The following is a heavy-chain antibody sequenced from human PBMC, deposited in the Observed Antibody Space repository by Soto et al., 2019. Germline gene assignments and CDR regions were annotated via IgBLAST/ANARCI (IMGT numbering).Heavy chain of an antibody. CDR2: IGAHNGDT. Sequence: GAAVKVACKERFSSHSSNELRWLRPSSARELEWMGWIGAHNGDTNYAQNCHGTVTMTKDTSTTTTYMELRSLTSDDTAVYFFERDGKDADRLYLWGQGTSVTVSA. CDR3: ERDGKDADRLYL. J-gene: IGHJ4*01. CDR1: FSSHSSNE. V-gene: IGHV1-18*04.